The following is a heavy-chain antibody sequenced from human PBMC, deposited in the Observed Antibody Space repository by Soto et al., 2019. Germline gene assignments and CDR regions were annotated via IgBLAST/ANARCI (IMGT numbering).Heavy chain of an antibody. D-gene: IGHD1-1*01. J-gene: IGHJ6*02. V-gene: IGHV1-69*12. CDR3: VSWLREADIGNDDYGMDV. CDR2: IMPIFRAP. CDR1: GGAFSDYA. Sequence: QVQLVQSGAEVKKPGYSVKVSCKASGGAFSDYAFSWVRQAPGQGLEWLGGIMPIFRAPDYAQKLQGRVTITANESTRTAYMEMRSLRSENTAVYDCVSWLREADIGNDDYGMDVWGQGTTVSVS.